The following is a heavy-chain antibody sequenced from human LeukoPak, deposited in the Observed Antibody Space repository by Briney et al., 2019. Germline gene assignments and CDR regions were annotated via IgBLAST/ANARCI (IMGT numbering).Heavy chain of an antibody. V-gene: IGHV4-39*01. CDR3: ARLSQWLLLGDY. CDR1: GGSISSSSYY. Sequence: KPSETLSLTCTVSGGSISSSSYYWGWIRQPPGKGLEWIGSIYYSGSTYYNPSLKSRVTISVDTSKNQFSLKLSSVTAAGTAVYYCARLSQWLLLGDYWGQGPLVTVSS. CDR2: IYYSGST. J-gene: IGHJ4*02. D-gene: IGHD3-22*01.